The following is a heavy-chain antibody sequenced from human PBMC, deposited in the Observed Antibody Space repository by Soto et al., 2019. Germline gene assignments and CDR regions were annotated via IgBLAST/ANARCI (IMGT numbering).Heavy chain of an antibody. V-gene: IGHV3-23*01. D-gene: IGHD2-2*01. Sequence: EVQLLESGGGLVQPGGSLRLSCAASGFTLSSYAMSWVRQAPGKGLEWVSGISGSGGSTYYADSVKGRFTISRDNSKNTLYLQMNSLGAEDTAVYYCAKPVVPAARGWFDPWGQGTLVTVSS. J-gene: IGHJ5*02. CDR3: AKPVVPAARGWFDP. CDR2: ISGSGGST. CDR1: GFTLSSYA.